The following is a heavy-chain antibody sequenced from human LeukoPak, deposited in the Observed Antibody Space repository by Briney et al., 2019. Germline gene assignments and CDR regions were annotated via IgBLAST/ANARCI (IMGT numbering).Heavy chain of an antibody. J-gene: IGHJ4*02. CDR1: GGSFSGYY. CDR3: ARSGYGSGRGRRFLDY. D-gene: IGHD3-10*01. Sequence: SETLSLTCAVYGGSFSGYYWSWIRQPPGKGLEWIGEINHSGSTNYNPSLKSRVTISVDTSKNQFSLKLSSVTAADTAVYYCARSGYGSGRGRRFLDYWGQGNLVTVSS. CDR2: INHSGST. V-gene: IGHV4-34*01.